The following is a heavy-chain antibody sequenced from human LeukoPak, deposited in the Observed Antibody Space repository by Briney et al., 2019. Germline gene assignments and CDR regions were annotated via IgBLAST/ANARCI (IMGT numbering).Heavy chain of an antibody. Sequence: PGGSLRLSCAASGFIFSNYWMHWVRQAPGKGLVWVSRINSDGITSTYADSVKGRFTISRDNAKNTLYLQMNSLRAKDTAVYYCARETAVSGGVFFDYWGQGTLVTVSS. V-gene: IGHV3-74*01. D-gene: IGHD1-14*01. J-gene: IGHJ4*02. CDR3: ARETAVSGGVFFDY. CDR1: GFIFSNYW. CDR2: INSDGITS.